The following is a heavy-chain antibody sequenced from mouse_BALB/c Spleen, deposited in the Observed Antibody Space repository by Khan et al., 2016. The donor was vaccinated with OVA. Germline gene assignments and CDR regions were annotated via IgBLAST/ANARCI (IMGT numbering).Heavy chain of an antibody. D-gene: IGHD2-14*01. V-gene: IGHV1-87*01. CDR2: IYHGDGDT. CDR3: ASYRYDYFDY. CDR1: GYTFTTYW. J-gene: IGHJ2*01. Sequence: QVQLQQSGAELARPGASVKLSCKASGYTFTTYWMQWVKQRPGQGLEWIGTIYHGDGDTRYTQKFKGKATLTADKSSSTAYMQLNSLASEDSAVYYCASYRYDYFDYWGQGTTLTVSS.